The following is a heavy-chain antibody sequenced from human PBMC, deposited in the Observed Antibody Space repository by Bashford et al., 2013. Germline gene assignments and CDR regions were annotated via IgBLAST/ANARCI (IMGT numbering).Heavy chain of an antibody. D-gene: IGHD2-2*01. J-gene: IGHJ3*02. V-gene: IGHV3-48*01. CDR1: GFTFSSYS. CDR3: ARVRGRKYQLLPDAFDI. Sequence: GGSLRLSCAASGFTFSSYSMNWVRQAPGKGLEWVSYISSSSSTIYYADSVKGRFTISRDNAKNSLYLQMNSLRAEDTAVYYCARVRGRKYQLLPDAFDIWGQGTMVTVSS. CDR2: ISSSSSTI.